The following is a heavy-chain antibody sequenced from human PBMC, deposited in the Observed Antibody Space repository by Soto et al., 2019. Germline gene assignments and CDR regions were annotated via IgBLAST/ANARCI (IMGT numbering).Heavy chain of an antibody. CDR1: VFSLSTSGVS. CDR3: AHGAIYTRVWFYFDY. V-gene: IGHV2-5*01. CDR2: IYWNDVK. J-gene: IGHJ4*02. Sequence: SGPTLVNPTQTLTLTYTFSVFSLSTSGVSVGWIRQPPGKALEWLVLIYWNDVKRYSPSLKSRLIITKDTSKNQAVLTMTNIEAVDTVTYYCAHGAIYTRVWFYFDYWRQGTLVTVSS. D-gene: IGHD3-9*01.